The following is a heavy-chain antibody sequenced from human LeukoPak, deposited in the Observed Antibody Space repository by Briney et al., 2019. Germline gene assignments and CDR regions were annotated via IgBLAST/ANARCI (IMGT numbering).Heavy chain of an antibody. J-gene: IGHJ4*02. V-gene: IGHV4-59*01. Sequence: SETLSLTCAVYGGSFSGYYWSWIRQPPGKGLEWIGYIYYSGSTNYNPSLKSRVTISVDTSKNQFSLKLSSVTAADTAVYYCARESTHWGQGTLVTVSS. CDR1: GGSFSGYY. CDR3: ARESTH. D-gene: IGHD2-2*01. CDR2: IYYSGST.